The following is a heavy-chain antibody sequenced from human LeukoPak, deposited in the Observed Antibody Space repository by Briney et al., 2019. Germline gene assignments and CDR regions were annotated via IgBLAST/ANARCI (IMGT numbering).Heavy chain of an antibody. V-gene: IGHV1-8*03. J-gene: IGHJ4*02. Sequence: GAAVKVSCKASGYTFTSYDINWVRQATGQGLEWMGWMNPNSGNTGYAQKFQGRVTITRNTSISTAYMELSSLTSEDTAVYYCARTCSSTSCSDFDYWGQGTLVTVSS. D-gene: IGHD2-2*01. CDR2: MNPNSGNT. CDR1: GYTFTSYD. CDR3: ARTCSSTSCSDFDY.